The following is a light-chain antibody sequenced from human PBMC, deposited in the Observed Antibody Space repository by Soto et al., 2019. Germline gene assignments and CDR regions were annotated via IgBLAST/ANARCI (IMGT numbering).Light chain of an antibody. J-gene: IGKJ4*01. CDR1: QSVSSY. V-gene: IGKV3-11*01. CDR3: QQRSNWRLT. Sequence: IVWPESPATLSFSPGERATVSCRASQSVSSYLAWYQQKPGQAPRLLIYDASNRATGIPARFSGSGSGTDFTLTISSLEPEDFAVYYCQQRSNWRLTFGGGTKVDI. CDR2: DAS.